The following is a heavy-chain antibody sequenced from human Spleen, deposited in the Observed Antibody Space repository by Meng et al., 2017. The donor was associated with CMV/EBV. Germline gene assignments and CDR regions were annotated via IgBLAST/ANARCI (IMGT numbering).Heavy chain of an antibody. J-gene: IGHJ4*02. Sequence: SGFTFSSSWMHWVRQAPGKGLVWVSRTNTDESTTNYADSVKGRFTISRDNAKNTLYLQMNSLRADDTAVYYCATDCTSVTCVPPDFDYWGQGTLVTVSS. CDR3: ATDCTSVTCVPPDFDY. D-gene: IGHD2-2*01. V-gene: IGHV3-74*01. CDR2: TNTDESTT. CDR1: GFTFSSSW.